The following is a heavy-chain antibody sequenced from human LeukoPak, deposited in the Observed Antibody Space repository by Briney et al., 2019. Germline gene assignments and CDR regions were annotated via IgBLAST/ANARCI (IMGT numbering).Heavy chain of an antibody. J-gene: IGHJ4*02. Sequence: GGSLRLSCAASGFTFNNYAVKWVRQAPGKGLEWVAVISYDGSNKYYADSVKGRFTISRDNSKNTLYLQMNSLRAEDTAVYYCAREASSSGWSYFDYWGQGTLVTVSS. D-gene: IGHD6-19*01. CDR2: ISYDGSNK. CDR1: GFTFNNYA. CDR3: AREASSSGWSYFDY. V-gene: IGHV3-30*04.